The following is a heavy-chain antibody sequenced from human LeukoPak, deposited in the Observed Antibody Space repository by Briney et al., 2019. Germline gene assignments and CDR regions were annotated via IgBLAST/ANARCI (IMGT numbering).Heavy chain of an antibody. Sequence: PGGSLRLSCAASGFTVSSNYMSWVRQAPGKGLEWVSVIYSGGSTYYADSVKGRFTISRDNSKNTLYLQMNSLRAEDTAVYYCARMGSIAAAGMPFDYWGQGTLVTVSS. J-gene: IGHJ4*02. V-gene: IGHV3-53*01. D-gene: IGHD6-13*01. CDR3: ARMGSIAAAGMPFDY. CDR1: GFTVSSNY. CDR2: IYSGGST.